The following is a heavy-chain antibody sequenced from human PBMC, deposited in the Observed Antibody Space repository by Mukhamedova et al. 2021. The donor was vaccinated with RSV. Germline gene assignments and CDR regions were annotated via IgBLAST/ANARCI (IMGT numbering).Heavy chain of an antibody. D-gene: IGHD6-19*01. CDR2: SSSHTI. Sequence: SSSHTINYADSVKGRFTISRDDARNSVYLQMNSPRDEDTAVYYCARSVAGHFDYWGQGTLVTVSS. J-gene: IGHJ4*02. CDR3: ARSVAGHFDY. V-gene: IGHV3-48*02.